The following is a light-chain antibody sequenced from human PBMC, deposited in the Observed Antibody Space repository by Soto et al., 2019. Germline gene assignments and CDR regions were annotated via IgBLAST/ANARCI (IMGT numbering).Light chain of an antibody. CDR3: QQSYRVPYT. V-gene: IGKV1-39*01. CDR1: QTIGSS. CDR2: GVS. Sequence: DIQMTQSPSSLSASVRDRVTITCRASQTIGSSLNWYRQKPGKAPELVIYGVSTLHGGLPSTFSGSGSGTDFTLTVSSLRPEDVAVYFCQQSYRVPYTFGQGTTLEIK. J-gene: IGKJ2*01.